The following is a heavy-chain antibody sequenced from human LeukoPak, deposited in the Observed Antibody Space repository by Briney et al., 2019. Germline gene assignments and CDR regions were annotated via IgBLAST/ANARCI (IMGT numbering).Heavy chain of an antibody. CDR3: ARGPTRLRYFDWLSHFDY. Sequence: PSETLSLTCAVYGGSFSGYYWSWIRQPPGKGLEWIGEINHSGSTNYNPSLKSRVTISVDTSKNQFSLQLSSVTAADTAVYYCARGPTRLRYFDWLSHFDYWGQGTLVTVSS. D-gene: IGHD3-9*01. J-gene: IGHJ4*02. CDR1: GGSFSGYY. CDR2: INHSGST. V-gene: IGHV4-34*01.